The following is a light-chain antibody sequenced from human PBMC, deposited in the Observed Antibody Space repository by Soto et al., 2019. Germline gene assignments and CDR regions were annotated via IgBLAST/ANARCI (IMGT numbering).Light chain of an antibody. V-gene: IGLV2-14*01. J-gene: IGLJ2*01. CDR1: SSDVGNYDY. Sequence: QSVLTQPASVSGFLGQSITISCTGTSSDVGNYDYVSWYQQHPGKAPQLMIYDVTHRPSGVSNRFSGSKSGNTASLTISGLQAEDEGDYYCSSFTTTSTLVLFGGGTKLTVL. CDR3: SSFTTTSTLVL. CDR2: DVT.